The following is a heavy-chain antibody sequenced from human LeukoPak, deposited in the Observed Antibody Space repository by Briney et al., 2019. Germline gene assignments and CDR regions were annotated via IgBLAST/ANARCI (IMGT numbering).Heavy chain of an antibody. CDR1: GFTFSSYS. V-gene: IGHV3-48*01. D-gene: IGHD7-27*01. Sequence: GGSLRLSCAASGFTFSSYSMNWVRQAPGKGLEWVSYISISSGTISCADSVKGRFTISRDIAKNSLDLQMNSLRAEDTAVYYCARDGNWAFDYWGQGTLVTVSS. J-gene: IGHJ4*02. CDR3: ARDGNWAFDY. CDR2: ISISSGTI.